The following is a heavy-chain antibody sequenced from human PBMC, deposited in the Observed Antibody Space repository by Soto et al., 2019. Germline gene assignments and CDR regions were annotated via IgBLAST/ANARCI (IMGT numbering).Heavy chain of an antibody. D-gene: IGHD3-22*01. V-gene: IGHV3-23*01. CDR3: AKAGGDYYDSSAFQGYYYYGMDV. CDR1: GFTFSSYA. CDR2: ISGSGGST. J-gene: IGHJ6*02. Sequence: GGSLRLSCAASGFTFSSYAMSWVRQAPGKGLEWVSAISGSGGSTYYADSVKGRFTISRDNSKNTLYLQMNSLRAEDTAVYYCAKAGGDYYDSSAFQGYYYYGMDVWGQGTTVTVS.